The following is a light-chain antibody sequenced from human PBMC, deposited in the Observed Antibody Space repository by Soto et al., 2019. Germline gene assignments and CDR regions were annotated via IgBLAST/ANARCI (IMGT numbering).Light chain of an antibody. J-gene: IGKJ4*01. CDR1: QSVSSSY. CDR2: GAS. V-gene: IGKV3-20*01. Sequence: EIVLTQSPGTLSLSPGERATLSCRASQSVSSSYLAWYQQKPGQAPRLLIYGASSRATGIPDGFSGSGSGTDFTLTISRLDPEDFAVYYCQQYGSSPLTFGGGTKVEIK. CDR3: QQYGSSPLT.